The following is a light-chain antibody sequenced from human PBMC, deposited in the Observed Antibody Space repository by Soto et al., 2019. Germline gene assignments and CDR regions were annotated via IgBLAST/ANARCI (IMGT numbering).Light chain of an antibody. Sequence: DIQMTQSPSSLSASVGDRVTITCRASQSVSSHLNWYQQQPGKAPKVLIYAASRLQGGVPSRFSGSGSGTDFTLTISSLHPEDFATYYCQQSYSAPRTFGQGTKVEI. CDR3: QQSYSAPRT. V-gene: IGKV1-39*01. CDR2: AAS. J-gene: IGKJ1*01. CDR1: QSVSSH.